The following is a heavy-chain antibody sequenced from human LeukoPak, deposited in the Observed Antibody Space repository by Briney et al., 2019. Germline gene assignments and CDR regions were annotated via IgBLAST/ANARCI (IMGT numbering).Heavy chain of an antibody. Sequence: GGSLRLSCAASGFTVSSNYMSWVRQAPGKGLEWVSVIYSGGSTYYADSVKGRFTISRDNSKNTLYLQMNSLRAEDTAVYYCARDGYYGSGSFDYWGQGTLVTVSS. CDR3: ARDGYYGSGSFDY. CDR1: GFTVSSNY. J-gene: IGHJ4*02. V-gene: IGHV3-53*01. D-gene: IGHD3-10*01. CDR2: IYSGGST.